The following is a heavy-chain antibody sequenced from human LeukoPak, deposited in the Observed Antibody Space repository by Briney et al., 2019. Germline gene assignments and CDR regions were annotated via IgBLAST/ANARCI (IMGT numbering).Heavy chain of an antibody. D-gene: IGHD5-18*01. V-gene: IGHV3-23*01. CDR2: ISGSGGST. CDR1: GFTFSSYA. J-gene: IGHJ4*02. Sequence: GGSLRLSCAASGFTFSSYAMTWVRQAPGKGLEWVSGISGSGGSTYHADSVKGRFTISRDNSKNTLYLQMNSLRADDTAVYYCARAKRGYSYGYNDYWGQGTLVTVSS. CDR3: ARAKRGYSYGYNDY.